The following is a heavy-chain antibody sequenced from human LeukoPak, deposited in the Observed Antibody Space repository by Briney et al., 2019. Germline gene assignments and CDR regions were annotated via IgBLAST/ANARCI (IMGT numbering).Heavy chain of an antibody. Sequence: SETLSLTCTVSGGSISSYYWSWNRQPPGKGLEWIGYIYYSGSTNYNPSLKSRVTISVDTSKNQFSLKLSSVTAADTAVYYCARVKSSGYDYVWGSYRLNNWFDPWGQGTLVTVSS. V-gene: IGHV4-59*01. D-gene: IGHD3-16*02. J-gene: IGHJ5*02. CDR1: GGSISSYY. CDR2: IYYSGST. CDR3: ARVKSSGYDYVWGSYRLNNWFDP.